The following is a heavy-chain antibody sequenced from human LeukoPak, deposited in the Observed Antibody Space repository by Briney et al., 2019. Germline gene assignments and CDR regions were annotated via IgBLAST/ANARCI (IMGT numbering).Heavy chain of an antibody. Sequence: PGGSLRLSCAASGFTFSSYWMSWVRQAPGKGLEWVANIKQDGSEKYYVDSVKGRFTISRDNAKNSLYLQMNSLRAEDTAVYYCAKDLGDGSNYVGAYWGQGILVTVSS. V-gene: IGHV3-7*04. D-gene: IGHD5-24*01. CDR3: AKDLGDGSNYVGAY. CDR1: GFTFSSYW. CDR2: IKQDGSEK. J-gene: IGHJ4*02.